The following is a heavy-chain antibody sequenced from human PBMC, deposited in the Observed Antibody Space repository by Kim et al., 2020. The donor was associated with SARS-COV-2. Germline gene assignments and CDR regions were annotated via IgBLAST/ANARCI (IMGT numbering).Heavy chain of an antibody. J-gene: IGHJ4*02. D-gene: IGHD3-22*01. V-gene: IGHV5-10-1*01. Sequence: GESLKISCKGSGYSFTSYWISWVRQMPGKGLEWMGRIDPSDSYTNYSPSFQGHVTISADKSISTAYLQWSSLKASDTAMYYCAIFRNYYDSSGYYYGFDYSGQGTLVTVSS. CDR1: GYSFTSYW. CDR3: AIFRNYYDSSGYYYGFDY. CDR2: IDPSDSYT.